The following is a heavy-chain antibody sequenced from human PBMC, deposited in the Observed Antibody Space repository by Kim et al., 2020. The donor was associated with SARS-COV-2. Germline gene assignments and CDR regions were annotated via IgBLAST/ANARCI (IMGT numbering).Heavy chain of an antibody. CDR3: AKVGGSGSYYHYYYYGMDV. CDR2: ISWHSGSI. CDR1: GFTFDDYA. V-gene: IGHV3-9*01. D-gene: IGHD3-10*01. J-gene: IGHJ6*02. Sequence: GGSLRLSCAASGFTFDDYAMHWVRQAPGKGLEWVSGISWHSGSIGYADSVKGRFTISRDNAKNSLYLQMNSLRAEDTALYYCAKVGGSGSYYHYYYYGMDVWGQGTTVTVSS.